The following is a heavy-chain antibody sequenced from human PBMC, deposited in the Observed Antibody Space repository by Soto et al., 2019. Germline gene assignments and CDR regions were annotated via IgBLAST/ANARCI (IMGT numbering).Heavy chain of an antibody. V-gene: IGHV3-23*01. CDR1: GFTFSSYA. D-gene: IGHD6-6*01. J-gene: IGHJ4*02. Sequence: GGSLRLSCAASGFTFSSYAMSWVRQAPGKGLEWVSAISGSGGSTYCADSVKGRFTISRDNSKNTLYLQRNWLRAEDTAVYYCAKGARGYSSSVFESVFDNWGQGTRVTVSS. CDR3: AKGARGYSSSVFESVFDN. CDR2: ISGSGGST.